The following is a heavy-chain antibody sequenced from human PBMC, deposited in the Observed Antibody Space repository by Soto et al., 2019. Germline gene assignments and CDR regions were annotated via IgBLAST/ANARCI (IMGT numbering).Heavy chain of an antibody. CDR1: GFSLSTSGVG. J-gene: IGHJ4*02. CDR2: IYWDDDK. V-gene: IGHV2-5*02. CDR3: AHSLAASNSGDYEPINRFDH. D-gene: IGHD4-17*01. Sequence: QITLRESGPTLVKPTQTLTLTCTFSGFSLSTSGVGVGWIRQPPGEALERLALIYWDDDKRYSQSMKSRITITKDTYKTQLVLTMTNMDTVETAIYFCAHSLAASNSGDYEPINRFDHWGQGTMGSVSS.